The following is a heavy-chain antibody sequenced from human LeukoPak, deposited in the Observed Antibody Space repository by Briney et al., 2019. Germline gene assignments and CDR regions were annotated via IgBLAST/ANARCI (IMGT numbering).Heavy chain of an antibody. CDR1: GYTFTSYY. CDR2: INPSGGST. Sequence: GASVTVSCAAPGYTFTSYYMHWVRQAPGQGLEWMGIINPSGGSTSYAQKFQGRVTMTRDTSTSTVYMELSSLRSEDTAVYYCAREMIGGHSFDYWGQGTLVTVSS. J-gene: IGHJ4*02. CDR3: AREMIGGHSFDY. V-gene: IGHV1-46*01. D-gene: IGHD3-22*01.